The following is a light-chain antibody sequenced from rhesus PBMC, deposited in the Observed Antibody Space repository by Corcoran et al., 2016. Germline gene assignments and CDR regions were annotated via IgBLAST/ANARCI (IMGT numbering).Light chain of an antibody. CDR1: KIGNKN. CDR3: QVWDSNTKYDV. J-gene: IGLJ6*01. CDR2: SDS. V-gene: IGLV3-25*02. Sequence: SYDLTQPPSVSAASGQTARITCGGDKIGNKNVQWYQQRPPQAPVMVVYSDSQRPTGIPERFSGANAGDTATLTISGVEAGDEADYYCQVWDSNTKYDVCGSGTKLTVL.